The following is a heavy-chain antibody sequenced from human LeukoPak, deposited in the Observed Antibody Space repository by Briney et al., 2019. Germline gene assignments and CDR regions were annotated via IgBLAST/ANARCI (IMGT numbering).Heavy chain of an antibody. V-gene: IGHV1-2*02. CDR2: INPNSGGT. Sequence: ASVKVSCKASGYTFTGYYMHWVRQAPGQGLEWMGWINPNSGGTNYAQKFQGRVTMTRNTSISTAYMELSSLRSEDTAVYYCARGRIVATSTSLAIYWGQGTLVTVSS. D-gene: IGHD5-12*01. CDR1: GYTFTGYY. J-gene: IGHJ4*02. CDR3: ARGRIVATSTSLAIY.